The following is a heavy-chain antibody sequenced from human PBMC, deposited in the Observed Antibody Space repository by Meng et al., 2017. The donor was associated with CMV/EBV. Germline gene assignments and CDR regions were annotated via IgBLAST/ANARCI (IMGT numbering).Heavy chain of an antibody. CDR2: IRYDGSNK. CDR3: AKEAAMVTGDYYYYYHGLDV. D-gene: IGHD5-18*01. Sequence: GESLKIPCAASGFTFSSDGMHRVRPAPGKGLEWVAFIRYDGSNKYYADSVKGRFTISRDNSKNTLYLQMNSLRAEDTAVYYCAKEAAMVTGDYYYYYHGLDVWGQGTTVTVSS. CDR1: GFTFSSDG. J-gene: IGHJ6*02. V-gene: IGHV3-30*02.